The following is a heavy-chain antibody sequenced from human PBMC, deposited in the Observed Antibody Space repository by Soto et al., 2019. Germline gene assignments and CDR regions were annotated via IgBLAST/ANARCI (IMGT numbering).Heavy chain of an antibody. CDR2: IYYSGYT. V-gene: IGHV4-59*01. Sequence: PSETLSLTCTVPGGSISSYYWSWIRQPPGKGLEWIGYIYYSGYTNYNPSLKSRVTISVDTSKNQFSLKLSSVTAADTAVYYCARGLGDTAMVRLDYWGQGTLVTVSS. D-gene: IGHD5-18*01. CDR3: ARGLGDTAMVRLDY. CDR1: GGSISSYY. J-gene: IGHJ4*02.